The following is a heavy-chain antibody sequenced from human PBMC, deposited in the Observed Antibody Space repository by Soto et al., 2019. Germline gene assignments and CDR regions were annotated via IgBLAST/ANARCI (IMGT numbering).Heavy chain of an antibody. D-gene: IGHD4-4*01. CDR2: IWYDGGNI. J-gene: IGHJ4*02. CDR1: GFTFSNFG. Sequence: QVQLAESGGGVVQPGRPLRLSCAASGFTFSNFGMHWVRQAPGKGLEWVAVIWYDGGNIHYADSVKGRFTISRDNSKNTLYLQMNSLGAEDTAVYYCARGRYDSSNYYLDYWGQGTLVTVSS. CDR3: ARGRYDSSNYYLDY. V-gene: IGHV3-33*01.